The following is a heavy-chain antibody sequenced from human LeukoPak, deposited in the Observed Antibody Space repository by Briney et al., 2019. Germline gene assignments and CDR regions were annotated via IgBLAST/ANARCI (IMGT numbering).Heavy chain of an antibody. CDR3: ARDNPEYCSSTSCYSSLNWFDP. D-gene: IGHD2-2*01. V-gene: IGHV1-69*04. CDR1: GGTFSSYA. J-gene: IGHJ5*02. Sequence: SVEVSCRASGGTFSSYAISWVRQPPGQGLVWMGRIIPILGIANYAQKFQGRVTITADKSTSTAYRELSSLRSEDTAVYYCARDNPEYCSSTSCYSSLNWFDPWGQGTLVTVSS. CDR2: IIPILGIA.